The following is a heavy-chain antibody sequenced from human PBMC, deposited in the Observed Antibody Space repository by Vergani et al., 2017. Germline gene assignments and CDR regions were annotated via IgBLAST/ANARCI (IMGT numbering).Heavy chain of an antibody. D-gene: IGHD2-21*02. CDR2: IIPVLGKT. V-gene: IGHV1-69*08. CDR1: GATFRSNT. J-gene: IGHJ6*02. Sequence: QVQLVQSGAEVKKPGSSVKVSCKASGATFRSNTISWVRQVPGQGLEWMGRIIPVLGKTKYAQEFQGRLTITADTSTSTAYMELTSLRSQDTAVYYCARDPRVYGGDPEDYYYGMDVWGQGTTVTVSS. CDR3: ARDPRVYGGDPEDYYYGMDV.